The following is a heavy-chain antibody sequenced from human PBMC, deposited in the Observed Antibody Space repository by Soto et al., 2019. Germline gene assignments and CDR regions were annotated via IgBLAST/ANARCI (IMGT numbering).Heavy chain of an antibody. CDR2: IWYDGSNK. CDR3: ASFHWNYGNSFDY. V-gene: IGHV3-33*01. CDR1: GFTFSSYG. D-gene: IGHD1-7*01. J-gene: IGHJ4*02. Sequence: TGGSLRLSCAASGFTFSSYGMHWVRQAPGKGLEWVAVIWYDGSNKYYADSVKGRFTISRDNSKNTLYLQMNSLRAEDTAVYYCASFHWNYGNSFDYWGQGTLVTVSS.